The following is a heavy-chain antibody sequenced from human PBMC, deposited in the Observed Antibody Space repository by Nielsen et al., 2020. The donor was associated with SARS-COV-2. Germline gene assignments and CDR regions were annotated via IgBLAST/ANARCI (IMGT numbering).Heavy chain of an antibody. CDR3: ARGTSRITIFGVVTRHGMDV. Sequence: ASVKVSCKASGYTFTSYYMHWVRQAPGQGLEWMGIINPSGGSTSYAQKFQGRVTMTRDTSTSTVYMELSSLRSEDTAVYYCARGTSRITIFGVVTRHGMDVWGQGTTVTVSS. V-gene: IGHV1-46*01. D-gene: IGHD3-3*01. J-gene: IGHJ6*02. CDR2: INPSGGST. CDR1: GYTFTSYY.